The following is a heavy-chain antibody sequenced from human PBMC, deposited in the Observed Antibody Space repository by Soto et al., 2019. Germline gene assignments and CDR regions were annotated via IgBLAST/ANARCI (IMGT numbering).Heavy chain of an antibody. CDR2: IKQDGSEK. J-gene: IGHJ4*02. CDR3: AKVSSAVVVTNYFDY. Sequence: GGSLRLSCAASGFTFSSYWMSWVRQAPGKGLEWVANIKQDGSEKYYVDSVKGRFTISRDNSKNTLYLQMNSLRAEDTAVYYCAKVSSAVVVTNYFDYWGQGTLVTVSS. V-gene: IGHV3-7*03. CDR1: GFTFSSYW. D-gene: IGHD3-22*01.